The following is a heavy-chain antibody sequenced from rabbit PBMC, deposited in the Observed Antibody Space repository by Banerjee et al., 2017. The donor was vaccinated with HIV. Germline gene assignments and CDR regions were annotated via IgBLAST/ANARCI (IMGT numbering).Heavy chain of an antibody. D-gene: IGHD4-1*01. V-gene: IGHV1S45*01. CDR2: IGAGSSGTT. Sequence: QEQLEESGGGLVKPEGSLTLTCKASGFTLSSYWMWWVRQAPGKGLEWIACIGAGSSGTTYYASWAKGRFTISKTSWTTVTLQMTSLTAADTATYFCARDLAGVIGWNFGLWGQGTLVTVS. CDR1: GFTLSSYW. J-gene: IGHJ4*01. CDR3: ARDLAGVIGWNFGL.